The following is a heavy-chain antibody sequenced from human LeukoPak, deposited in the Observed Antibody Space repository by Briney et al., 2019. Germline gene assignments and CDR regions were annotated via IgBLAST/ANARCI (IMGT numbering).Heavy chain of an antibody. CDR1: GLIVTSNY. J-gene: IGHJ4*02. D-gene: IGHD3-10*01. Sequence: GGSLRLSCAGSGLIVTSNYMSWGRQAPGKGLEWVSVIYHGGSTYYADSVKGRFIISRDYSKNTVYLQVNRLRAEDTAVYYCVRDRYGSGSAWGQGTLVIVSS. CDR2: IYHGGST. V-gene: IGHV3-66*01. CDR3: VRDRYGSGSA.